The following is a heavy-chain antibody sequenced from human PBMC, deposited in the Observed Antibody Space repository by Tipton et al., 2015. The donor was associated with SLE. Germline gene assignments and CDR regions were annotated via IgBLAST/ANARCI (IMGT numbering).Heavy chain of an antibody. Sequence: TLSLTCTVSGGSISSYYWSWIRQPPGKGLEWIGYIYYSGSTNYNPSLKSRVTISVDTSKNQFSLKLSSVTAADTAVYYFARRAEGSRGYYFDYWGQGTLVTVSS. J-gene: IGHJ4*02. CDR3: ARRAEGSRGYYFDY. D-gene: IGHD3-10*01. V-gene: IGHV4-59*08. CDR2: IYYSGST. CDR1: GGSISSYY.